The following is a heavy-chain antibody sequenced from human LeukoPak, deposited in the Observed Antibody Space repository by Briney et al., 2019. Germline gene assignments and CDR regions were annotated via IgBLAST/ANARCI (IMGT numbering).Heavy chain of an antibody. V-gene: IGHV3-11*01. Sequence: GGSLRLSCAASGFTFSDYYMSWIRQAPGKGLEWVSYISSSGSTIYYADSVRGRFTISRDNARNSLYLQMNSLRAEDTALYYCAKDYGSGSYYKGGFDYWGQGTLVTVSS. CDR3: AKDYGSGSYYKGGFDY. CDR2: ISSSGSTI. J-gene: IGHJ4*02. D-gene: IGHD3-10*01. CDR1: GFTFSDYY.